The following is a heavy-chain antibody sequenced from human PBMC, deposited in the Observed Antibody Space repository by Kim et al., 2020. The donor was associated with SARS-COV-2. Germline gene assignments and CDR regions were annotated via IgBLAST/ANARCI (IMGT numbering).Heavy chain of an antibody. Sequence: ASVKVSCKASGYTFTSYGISWVRQAPGQGLEWMGWISAYNGNTNYAQKLQGRVTMTTDTSTSTAYMELRSLRSDDTAVYYCARGKDYDVWSGYVADYYYGMDVWGQGTTVTVSS. V-gene: IGHV1-18*01. CDR2: ISAYNGNT. CDR1: GYTFTSYG. J-gene: IGHJ6*02. D-gene: IGHD3-3*01. CDR3: ARGKDYDVWSGYVADYYYGMDV.